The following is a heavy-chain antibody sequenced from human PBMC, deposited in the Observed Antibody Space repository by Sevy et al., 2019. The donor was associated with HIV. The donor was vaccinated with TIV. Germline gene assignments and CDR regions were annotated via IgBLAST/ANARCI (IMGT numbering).Heavy chain of an antibody. J-gene: IGHJ6*03. D-gene: IGHD3-9*01. CDR2: IYTSGRT. Sequence: SETLSLTCTVSGGSISSGSYYWSWIRQPAGKGLEWIGRIYTSGRTNYNPSLKSRVTISVDTSKNQFSLKLSSVTAADTAVYYCARAVMDDILTGYYGAMDVWGKGTTVTVSS. CDR1: GGSISSGSYY. V-gene: IGHV4-61*02. CDR3: ARAVMDDILTGYYGAMDV.